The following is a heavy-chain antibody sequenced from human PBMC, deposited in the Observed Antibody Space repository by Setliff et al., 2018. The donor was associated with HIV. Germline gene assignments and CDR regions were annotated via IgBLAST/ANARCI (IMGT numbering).Heavy chain of an antibody. V-gene: IGHV1-69*05. Sequence: GASVKVSCKASGGTFSSYVISWVRQAPGQGPEWMGGIIPMYGVTNYAQKFQGRVTITTDESTTTVFMELTGLRSDDTAVYYCARGGPGYYDSSGYSDFWGQGTLVTVSS. CDR2: IIPMYGVT. CDR1: GGTFSSYV. D-gene: IGHD3-22*01. J-gene: IGHJ4*02. CDR3: ARGGPGYYDSSGYSDF.